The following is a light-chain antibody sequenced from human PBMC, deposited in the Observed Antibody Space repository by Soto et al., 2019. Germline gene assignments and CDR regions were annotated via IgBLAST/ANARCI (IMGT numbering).Light chain of an antibody. Sequence: ETVLTQSPGTLSLSPGERATRSCRASQSVSNNYLAWYQQKPGQAPRLLIYGASNRATGIPDRFSGSGSGTDFTLTISRLEPEDFAVYYCPQYGSSGTFGQGTKVDIK. CDR1: QSVSNNY. CDR2: GAS. CDR3: PQYGSSGT. V-gene: IGKV3-20*01. J-gene: IGKJ1*01.